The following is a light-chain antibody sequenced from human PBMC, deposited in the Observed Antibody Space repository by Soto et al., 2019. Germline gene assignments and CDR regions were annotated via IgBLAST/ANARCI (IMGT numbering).Light chain of an antibody. CDR1: SSDVGGYRY. V-gene: IGLV2-8*01. CDR3: SSYAGGNSFV. Sequence: QSALTQPPSASGSPGQSVTISCTGTSSDVGGYRYVSWYQQHPGKAPKLMIYEVTERTSGTPDRFSGSKSGNTASLTVSGLQAEDEADYYCSSYAGGNSFVFGTGTK. J-gene: IGLJ1*01. CDR2: EVT.